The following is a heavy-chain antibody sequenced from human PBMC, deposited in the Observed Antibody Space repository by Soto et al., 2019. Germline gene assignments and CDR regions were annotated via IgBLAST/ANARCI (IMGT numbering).Heavy chain of an antibody. D-gene: IGHD3-10*01. V-gene: IGHV1-18*04. Sequence: QVQLVQSGAEVKKPGASVKVSCKASGYTFTSYGISWVRQAPGQGLEWMGWISTYNGNTNYAQKLQGRVTMTTETATSTAYMELRSLRSDDTAVYYFARDGQTTMVRGVRGGSYNYYGMDVWGQGTTVTVSS. CDR2: ISTYNGNT. CDR1: GYTFTSYG. J-gene: IGHJ6*02. CDR3: ARDGQTTMVRGVRGGSYNYYGMDV.